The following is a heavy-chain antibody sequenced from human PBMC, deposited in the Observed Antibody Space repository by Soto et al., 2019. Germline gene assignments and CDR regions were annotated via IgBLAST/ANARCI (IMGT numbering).Heavy chain of an antibody. Sequence: QVQLVQSGGEVKKPGASVTVSCKASGYTFINYHITWVRQAPGQGLEWMAWINTYNGMTDYAQRFQGGAPMTRDAPTSTAYMELRNLGSDDTAVYFCAKSPRGEMATDWGQGTLVTVSS. V-gene: IGHV1-18*01. CDR3: AKSPRGEMATD. CDR1: GYTFINYH. D-gene: IGHD5-12*01. J-gene: IGHJ4*02. CDR2: INTYNGMT.